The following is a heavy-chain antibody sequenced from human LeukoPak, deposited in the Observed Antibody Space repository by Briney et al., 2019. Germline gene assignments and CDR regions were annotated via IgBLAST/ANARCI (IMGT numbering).Heavy chain of an antibody. CDR1: GYTFTTYY. CDR3: ARVVLRRLDY. V-gene: IGHV1-18*04. D-gene: IGHD3-16*01. Sequence: ASVKVSCKASGYTFTTYYMHWVRQAPGQGLEWMGWISAYNGNTNYAQKLQGRVTMTTDTSTSTAYMELRSLRSDDTAVYYCARVVLRRLDYWGQGTLVTVSS. CDR2: ISAYNGNT. J-gene: IGHJ4*02.